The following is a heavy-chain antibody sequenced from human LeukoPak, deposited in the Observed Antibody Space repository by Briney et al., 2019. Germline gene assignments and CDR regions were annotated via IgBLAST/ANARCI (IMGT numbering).Heavy chain of an antibody. D-gene: IGHD3-9*01. V-gene: IGHV4-39*01. CDR1: GGSISSSSYY. CDR2: IYYSGST. J-gene: IGHJ4*02. Sequence: SETLSLTCTVSGGSISSSSYYWGWIRQPPGKGLEWIGSIYYSGSTYYNPSLKSRVTISVDTSKNQFSLKLSSVTAADTAVYYCARHTSEYFDWLSLFDYWGQGTLVTVSS. CDR3: ARHTSEYFDWLSLFDY.